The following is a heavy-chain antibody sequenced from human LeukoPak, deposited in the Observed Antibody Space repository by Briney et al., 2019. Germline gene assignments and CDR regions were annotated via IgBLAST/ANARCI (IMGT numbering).Heavy chain of an antibody. Sequence: PGGSLRLSCAASGFTFSSYWLSWVRQAPGKGLEWVANIKQDGSEKYYVDSVKGRFTISRDNAKNSLYLQMNSLRAEDTAVYYCARDDSGYDFWSGYLDYFDYWGQGTLVTVSS. V-gene: IGHV3-7*01. J-gene: IGHJ4*02. D-gene: IGHD3-3*01. CDR1: GFTFSSYW. CDR2: IKQDGSEK. CDR3: ARDDSGYDFWSGYLDYFDY.